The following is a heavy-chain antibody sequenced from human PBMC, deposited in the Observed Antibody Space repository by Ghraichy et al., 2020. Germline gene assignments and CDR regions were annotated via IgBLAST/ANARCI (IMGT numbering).Heavy chain of an antibody. D-gene: IGHD5-24*01. CDR1: LFTFSNHA. CDR3: SGHRDGFSY. CDR2: ISFEGITK. Sequence: GGSLRLSCAASLFTFSNHAMHWARQAPGKGLEWVAVISFEGITKYYGDSVKGRFTISRDNSKNTLYLQMNSLRAEDTAVYYCSGHRDGFSYWGQGALVIVSS. J-gene: IGHJ4*02. V-gene: IGHV3-30-3*01.